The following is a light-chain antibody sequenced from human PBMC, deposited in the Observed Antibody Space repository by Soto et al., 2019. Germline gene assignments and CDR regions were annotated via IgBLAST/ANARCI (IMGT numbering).Light chain of an antibody. V-gene: IGKV1-39*01. CDR1: QSISSY. CDR2: AAS. CDR3: QQSYSTPPS. J-gene: IGKJ2*01. Sequence: DIQMTQSPSSLSASVGDRVTITCRACQSISSYLNWYQQKPGKAPKLLIYAASSLQSGVPSRFSGSVSGTDFTLTISSLQPEDFATYYCQQSYSTPPSFGQGTKLQIK.